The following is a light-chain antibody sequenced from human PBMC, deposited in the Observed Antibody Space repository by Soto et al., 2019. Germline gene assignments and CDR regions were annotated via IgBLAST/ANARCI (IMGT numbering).Light chain of an antibody. J-gene: IGLJ3*02. CDR2: EGS. CDR3: CSYAGSRV. CDR1: SSDVGRYNL. V-gene: IGLV2-23*01. Sequence: QSALTQPASVSGSPGQSITISCTGTSSDVGRYNLVSWYQQHPGKAPKLMIYEGSKRPSGVSNSFSGSKSGNTASLTISGLPAEDEAVYYCCSYAGSRVFGGGTKLTVL.